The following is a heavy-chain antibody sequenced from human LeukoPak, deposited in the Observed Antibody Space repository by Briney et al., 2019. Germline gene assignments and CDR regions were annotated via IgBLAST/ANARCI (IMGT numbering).Heavy chain of an antibody. D-gene: IGHD3-3*01. CDR1: GFSFVSHW. V-gene: IGHV3-7*03. Sequence: GGSLRLSCVASGFSFVSHWMTWVRQAPGKGLEWVANIKQDGSEKYYVDPVKGRFTISRDNSNNTLYLQMNSLRAEDTAVYYCAKVLPIYFSPSSWFDPWGQGTLVTVSS. CDR3: AKVLPIYFSPSSWFDP. J-gene: IGHJ5*02. CDR2: IKQDGSEK.